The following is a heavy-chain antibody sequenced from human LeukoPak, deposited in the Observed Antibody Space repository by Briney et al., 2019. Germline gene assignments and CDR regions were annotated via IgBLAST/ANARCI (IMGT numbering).Heavy chain of an antibody. CDR1: GFTFTTYW. CDR3: ARVNDYDSGSLYRPIDY. Sequence: PGESLRLSCAASGFTFTTYWMSWVRQAPGKGLEWVANIKQDGTEKYYVDSVKGRFTISRDNAKNSLYLQMNSLRVEDTAVYSCARVNDYDSGSLYRPIDYWGQGTLVTVSS. CDR2: IKQDGTEK. J-gene: IGHJ4*02. D-gene: IGHD3-10*01. V-gene: IGHV3-7*01.